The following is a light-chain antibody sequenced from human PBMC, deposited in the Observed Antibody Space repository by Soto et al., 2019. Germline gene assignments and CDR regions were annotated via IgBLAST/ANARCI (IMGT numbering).Light chain of an antibody. CDR2: GAS. V-gene: IGKV3-20*01. J-gene: IGKJ5*01. CDR1: QTVTTNY. Sequence: ETVLTQSPGTLSLSPGETATLSCRASQTVTTNYLAWYQQKPDQAPRLLIYGASSRATGIPDRFSGSGSGTDFTLTISRLEPEDFAVYFCQQYSDWPITFGQGTRLDIK. CDR3: QQYSDWPIT.